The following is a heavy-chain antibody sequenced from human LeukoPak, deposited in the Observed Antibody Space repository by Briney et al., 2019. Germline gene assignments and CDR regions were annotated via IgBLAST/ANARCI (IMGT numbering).Heavy chain of an antibody. D-gene: IGHD3/OR15-3a*01. CDR3: ARDRAALQDWVEFDP. CDR1: GFRVSDLY. CDR2: TRDSGEA. J-gene: IGHJ5*02. Sequence: GVSLRLSCAVSGFRVSDLYMIWVPQAPGKGLVWFGLTRDSGEAFYAGFVRCRVAISRDESENTLYLQMNSLRVEDTAVHFCARDRAALQDWVEFDPWGQGTPVIVSS. V-gene: IGHV3-66*03.